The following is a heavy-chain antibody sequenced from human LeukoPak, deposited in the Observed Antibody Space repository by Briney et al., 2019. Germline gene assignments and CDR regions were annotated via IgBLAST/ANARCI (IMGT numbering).Heavy chain of an antibody. CDR3: ATGYCSGGSCYVFDY. V-gene: IGHV1-69*06. Sequence: ASVKVSCKASGGTFSSYAISWVRQAPGQGLEWMGGIIPIFGTANYAQKFQGRVTITADKSTSTAYMELSSLRSEDTAVYYCATGYCSGGSCYVFDYWGQGTLVTVSS. CDR1: GGTFSSYA. J-gene: IGHJ4*02. D-gene: IGHD2-15*01. CDR2: IIPIFGTA.